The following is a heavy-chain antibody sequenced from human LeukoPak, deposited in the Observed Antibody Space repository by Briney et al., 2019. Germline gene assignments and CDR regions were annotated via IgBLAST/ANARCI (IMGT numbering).Heavy chain of an antibody. CDR3: ARGGYCGGDCYFYY. D-gene: IGHD2-21*02. J-gene: IGHJ4*02. V-gene: IGHV3-21*04. Sequence: PGGSLRLSCAASGFTFSSYSMNWVRQAPGKGLEWVSSISSSSSYIYYADSVKGRFTISGDNAKNSLYLQMNSMRAEDTAVYYCARGGYCGGDCYFYYWGQGTLVTVSS. CDR1: GFTFSSYS. CDR2: ISSSSSYI.